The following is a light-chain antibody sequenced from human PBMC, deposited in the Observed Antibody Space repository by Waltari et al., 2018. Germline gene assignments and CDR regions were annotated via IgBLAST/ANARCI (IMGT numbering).Light chain of an antibody. V-gene: IGKV3-20*01. CDR3: QQYGSLFT. J-gene: IGKJ3*01. Sequence: EIVLTQSPGTLSLSPGERATLSCRASQSVSSSYLAWYQQKPGQAPRLLIYGASSRATGILDRFSGSGSGTDFTLTISRLEPEDFAVYYCQQYGSLFTFGPGTKVDIK. CDR1: QSVSSSY. CDR2: GAS.